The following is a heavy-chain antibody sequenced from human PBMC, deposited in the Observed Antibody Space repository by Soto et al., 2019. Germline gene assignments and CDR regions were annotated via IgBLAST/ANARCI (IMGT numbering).Heavy chain of an antibody. CDR2: INPKSGGT. CDR3: ARALAKGGGSAGFDY. Sequence: ASVKVSCKASGYTFTVYYMHWVRQAPGQGLEWMGWINPKSGGTMYPQKFQGRVTMTWDTSISTAYMALTRLSSDDTAVYYCARALAKGGGSAGFDYWGQGTLVTVSS. J-gene: IGHJ4*02. V-gene: IGHV1-2*02. D-gene: IGHD1-26*01. CDR1: GYTFTVYY.